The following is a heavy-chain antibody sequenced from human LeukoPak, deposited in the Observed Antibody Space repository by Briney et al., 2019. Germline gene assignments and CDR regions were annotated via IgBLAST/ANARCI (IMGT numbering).Heavy chain of an antibody. CDR2: MYYSGTT. J-gene: IGHJ6*03. CDR3: ARLYSGTYGGIYYYYYMEV. D-gene: IGHD1-26*01. Sequence: SQTLSLTCAVSGDSISSGGYSWSWIRQPPGKGLELIGYMYYSGTTYYNPSLKSRLTTSLDSSKNQFSLKLSSVTAADTAVYYCARLYSGTYGGIYYYYYMEVWGKGTTVTVSS. CDR1: GDSISSGGYS. V-gene: IGHV4-30-4*07.